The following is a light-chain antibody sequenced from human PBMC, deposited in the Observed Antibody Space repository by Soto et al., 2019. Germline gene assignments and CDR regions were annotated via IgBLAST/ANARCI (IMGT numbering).Light chain of an antibody. V-gene: IGLV2-8*02. Sequence: QSVLTQPPSASRSPGQSVTISCTGTSSDVGGYNYVSWYQQHPGKAPKLMIYEVSKRPSGVPDRFSGSKSGNTASLTVSALQSEYEADYYCSSYAGSNNLVFGGGTKLTVL. CDR1: SSDVGGYNY. J-gene: IGLJ3*02. CDR2: EVS. CDR3: SSYAGSNNLV.